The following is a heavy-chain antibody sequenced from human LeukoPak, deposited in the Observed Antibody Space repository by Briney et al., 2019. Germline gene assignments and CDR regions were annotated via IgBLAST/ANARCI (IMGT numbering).Heavy chain of an antibody. CDR3: ARDMEKAGRGDFDY. CDR1: GYTFTSYG. J-gene: IGHJ4*02. D-gene: IGHD1-1*01. CDR2: ISAYNGNT. Sequence: GASVKVSCKASGYTFTSYGISWVRQAPGQGLEWMGWISAYNGNTNYAQKLQGRVTMTTDTSTSTAYMELRSLRSDDTAVYYCARDMEKAGRGDFDYWGQGTLVTVSS. V-gene: IGHV1-18*01.